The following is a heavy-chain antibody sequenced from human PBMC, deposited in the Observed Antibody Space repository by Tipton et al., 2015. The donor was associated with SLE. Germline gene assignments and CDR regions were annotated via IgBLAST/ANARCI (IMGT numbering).Heavy chain of an antibody. CDR2: IYHRGTT. CDR3: ARHYGSSFDF. J-gene: IGHJ4*02. D-gene: IGHD6-13*01. Sequence: TLSLTCTVSGGSISSDSYYWGWIRQPPGKGLEWIGYIYHRGTTYYNPSLKSRVTILVDTSKNQFSLRVTSVTAADTAVYYCARHYGSSFDFWGLGSLVTVSS. V-gene: IGHV4-39*07. CDR1: GGSISSDSYY.